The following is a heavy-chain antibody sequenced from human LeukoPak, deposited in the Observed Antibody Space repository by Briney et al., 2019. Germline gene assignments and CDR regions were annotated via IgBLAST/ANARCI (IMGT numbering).Heavy chain of an antibody. Sequence: ASVTVSCKVSGYTLTELSMHWVRQAPGKGLEWMGGFDPEDGGTIYAQKFQGRVTMTEDTSTDTAYMELSSLRSEDTAVYYCATLLDTAMVTELGYWGQGTLVTVSS. J-gene: IGHJ4*02. V-gene: IGHV1-24*01. CDR1: GYTLTELS. CDR3: ATLLDTAMVTELGY. CDR2: FDPEDGGT. D-gene: IGHD5-18*01.